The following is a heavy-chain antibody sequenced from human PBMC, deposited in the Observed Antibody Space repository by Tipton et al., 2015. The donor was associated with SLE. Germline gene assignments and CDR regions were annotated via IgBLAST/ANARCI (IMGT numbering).Heavy chain of an antibody. CDR2: IYYSGST. V-gene: IGHV4-39*01. D-gene: IGHD1-26*01. CDR3: ARLPGVGAQGGMDV. J-gene: IGHJ6*02. Sequence: TFSSYAMSWIRQPPGKGLEWIGSIYYSGSTYYNPSLKSRVTISVDTSKNQFSLELSSVTAADTAVYYCARLPGVGAQGGMDVWGQGTTVTVSS. CDR1: TFSSYA.